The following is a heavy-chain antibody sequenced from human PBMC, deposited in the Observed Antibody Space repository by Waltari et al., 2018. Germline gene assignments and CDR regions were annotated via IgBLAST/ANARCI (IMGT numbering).Heavy chain of an antibody. CDR3: AIDLGRYSGYDSFDY. CDR2: ITPFNGNT. V-gene: IGHV1-45*02. CDR1: GYTFTYRY. J-gene: IGHJ4*02. D-gene: IGHD5-12*01. Sequence: QMQLVQSGAEVKKTGSSVKVSCKASGYTFTYRYLHWVRQAPGQALEWMGWITPFNGNTNYAQKFQDRVTITRDRSMSTAYMELSSLRSEDTAVYYCAIDLGRYSGYDSFDYWGQGTLVTVSS.